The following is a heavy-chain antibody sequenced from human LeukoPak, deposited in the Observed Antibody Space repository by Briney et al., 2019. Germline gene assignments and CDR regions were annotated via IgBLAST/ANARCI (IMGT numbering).Heavy chain of an antibody. CDR2: IIPIFGTA. J-gene: IGHJ6*02. D-gene: IGHD6-6*01. Sequence: SVKVSCKASGGTFSSYAISWVRQAPGQGLEWMGGIIPIFGTANYAQKFQGRVTITADESTSTAYMELSSLRSEDTAVHYCARGKEVLYSSSSQYYYYYGMDVWGQGTTVTVSS. V-gene: IGHV1-69*01. CDR3: ARGKEVLYSSSSQYYYYYGMDV. CDR1: GGTFSSYA.